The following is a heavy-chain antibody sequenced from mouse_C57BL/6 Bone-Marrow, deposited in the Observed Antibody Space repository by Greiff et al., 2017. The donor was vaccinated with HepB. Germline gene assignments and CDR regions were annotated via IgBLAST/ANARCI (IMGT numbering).Heavy chain of an antibody. CDR1: GYTFTSYW. Sequence: VKLQQPGAELVMPGASVKLSCKASGYTFTSYWMHWVKQRPGQGLEWIGEIDPSDSYTNYNQKFKGKSTLTVDKSSSTAYMQLSSLTSEDSAVYYCARSYYYAMDYWGQGTSVTVSS. CDR2: IDPSDSYT. J-gene: IGHJ4*01. CDR3: ARSYYYAMDY. V-gene: IGHV1-69*01.